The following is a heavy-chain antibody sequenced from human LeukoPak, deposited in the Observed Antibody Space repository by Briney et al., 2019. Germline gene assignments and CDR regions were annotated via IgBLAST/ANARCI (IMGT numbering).Heavy chain of an antibody. D-gene: IGHD2/OR15-2a*01. V-gene: IGHV4-4*07. Sequence: SETLSLTCTVSGGSISSYYWSWLRQPAGKGLEWIGRIYTSGSTNYNPSLKSRVTISVDTSKNQFSLKLSSVTAADTAVYYCAREGVTTTSFDYWGQGTLVTVSS. CDR1: GGSISSYY. CDR2: IYTSGST. J-gene: IGHJ4*02. CDR3: AREGVTTTSFDY.